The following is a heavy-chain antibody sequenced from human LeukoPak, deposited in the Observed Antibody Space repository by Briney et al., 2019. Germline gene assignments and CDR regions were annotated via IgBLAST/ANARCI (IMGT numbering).Heavy chain of an antibody. Sequence: RGASLRLSCAASGFTFDDYGMSWVRQAPGKGLEWVSGINWNGGSTGYADSVKGRFTISRDNAKNSLCLQMNSLRAEDTALYYCARDSLVAGIPYYYMDVWGKGTTVTVSS. CDR2: INWNGGST. CDR1: GFTFDDYG. V-gene: IGHV3-20*04. D-gene: IGHD6-19*01. J-gene: IGHJ6*03. CDR3: ARDSLVAGIPYYYMDV.